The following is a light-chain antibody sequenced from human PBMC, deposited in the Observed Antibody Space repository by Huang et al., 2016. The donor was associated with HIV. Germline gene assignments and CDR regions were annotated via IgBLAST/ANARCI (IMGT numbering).Light chain of an antibody. Sequence: EIVLTQSPGTLSLSPGERATLSCRASQSVSRSYFTWYQQKPGQAPRLLIYAASNRATGIPDRFTGSGSGTDFTLTIRRLEPEDFAVYYCQQGYTFGQGTKVEIK. CDR1: QSVSRSY. CDR2: AAS. V-gene: IGKV3-20*01. CDR3: QQGYT. J-gene: IGKJ2*01.